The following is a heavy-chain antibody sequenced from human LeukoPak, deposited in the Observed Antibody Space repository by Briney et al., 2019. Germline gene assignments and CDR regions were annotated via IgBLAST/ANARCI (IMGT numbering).Heavy chain of an antibody. Sequence: GGSLRLSCAASGFTFSNAWMSWVRQAPGKGLEWVGWIKSKTDGGTTDYAPPVKGRFTISRDDSKNPLYLQMNSLNPDGPAVYYCTTDKGRSSGWLFQEFDYWGQGTLVTVSS. J-gene: IGHJ4*02. CDR1: GFTFSNAW. D-gene: IGHD6-19*01. V-gene: IGHV3-15*01. CDR2: IKSKTDGGTT. CDR3: TTDKGRSSGWLFQEFDY.